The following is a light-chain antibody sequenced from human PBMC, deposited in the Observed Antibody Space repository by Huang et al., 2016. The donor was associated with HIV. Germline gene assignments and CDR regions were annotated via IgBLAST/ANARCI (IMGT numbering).Light chain of an antibody. CDR2: GAS. Sequence: IVMTQSPATLSVSPGERATLSCRASAGVSNNVAWYQQRPGQTPRLLIHGASTRHTGIPAKFSGRGSGTEFTLTITSLQPEDSAVYYCQQYNNWPPWTVGPGTKVEI. V-gene: IGKV3D-15*01. CDR3: QQYNNWPPWT. J-gene: IGKJ1*01. CDR1: AGVSNN.